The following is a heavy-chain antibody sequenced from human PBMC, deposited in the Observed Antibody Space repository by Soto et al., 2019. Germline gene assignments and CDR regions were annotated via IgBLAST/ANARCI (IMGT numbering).Heavy chain of an antibody. CDR2: IYYSGST. V-gene: IGHV4-31*03. D-gene: IGHD3-22*01. Sequence: PSETLSLTCTVSGGSISSGGYYWSWIRQHPGKGLEWIGYIYYSGSTYYNPSLKSRVTISVDTSKNQFSLKLGSVTAADTAVYYCARESYYDSSGYYARHDAFDIWGQGTMVTVSS. CDR1: GGSISSGGYY. CDR3: ARESYYDSSGYYARHDAFDI. J-gene: IGHJ3*02.